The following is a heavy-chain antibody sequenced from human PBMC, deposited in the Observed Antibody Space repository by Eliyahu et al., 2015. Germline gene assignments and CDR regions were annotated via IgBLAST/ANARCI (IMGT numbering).Heavy chain of an antibody. J-gene: IGHJ4*02. Sequence: QVQLQQWGAGLLKPSETLSLTCAVYGGSFSGYYWSWIRQPPGKGLEWIGEINHSGSTNYNPSLKSRVTISVDTSKNQFSLKLSSVTAADTAVYYCARTVHYYGSGRHFDYWGQGTLVTVSS. V-gene: IGHV4-34*01. CDR3: ARTVHYYGSGRHFDY. D-gene: IGHD3-10*01. CDR1: GGSFSGYY. CDR2: INHSGST.